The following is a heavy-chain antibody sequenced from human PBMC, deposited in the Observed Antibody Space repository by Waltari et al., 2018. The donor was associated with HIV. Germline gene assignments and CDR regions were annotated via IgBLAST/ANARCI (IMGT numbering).Heavy chain of an antibody. V-gene: IGHV4-61*02. CDR1: GGSIRSGCDY. CDR2: IYTSGST. CDR3: ARVNLAVDWYFDL. D-gene: IGHD3-16*01. J-gene: IGHJ2*01. Sequence: QVQLQESGPGLVKHSQTLSLTCTIPGGSIRSGCDYCSWIRQPAGKGLEWIGRIYTSGSTNYNPSLKSRVTISVDTSKNQFSLKLSSVTAADTAVYYCARVNLAVDWYFDLWGRGTLVTVSS.